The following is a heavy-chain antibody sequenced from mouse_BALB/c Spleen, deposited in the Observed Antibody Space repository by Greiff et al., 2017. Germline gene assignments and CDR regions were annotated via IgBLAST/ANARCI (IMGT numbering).Heavy chain of an antibody. CDR3: VREGITTAFDV. CDR2: IWTGGGT. V-gene: IGHV2-9-2*01. Sequence: VNLVESGPGLVAPSQSLSITCTVSGFSLTSYDISWIRQPPGKGLEWLGVIWTGGGTNYNSAFMSRLSISKDNSKSQVFLKMNSLQTDDTAIYYCVREGITTAFDVWGAGTTVTVSS. D-gene: IGHD2-4*01. J-gene: IGHJ1*01. CDR1: GFSLTSYD.